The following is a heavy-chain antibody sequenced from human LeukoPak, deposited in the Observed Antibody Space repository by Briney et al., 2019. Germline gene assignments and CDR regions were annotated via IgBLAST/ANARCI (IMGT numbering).Heavy chain of an antibody. V-gene: IGHV3-48*03. CDR1: GFTFSSYE. Sequence: PGGSLRLSCAASGFTFSSYEMNWVRQAPGKGLEWVSYISSSGGTIYYADSVKGRLTVSRDNSQNTVYLQMTSLRPEDTAVYYCAKDGDDCIEDWGQGTLVAVSS. CDR2: ISSSGGTI. D-gene: IGHD3-22*01. CDR3: AKDGDDCIED. J-gene: IGHJ4*02.